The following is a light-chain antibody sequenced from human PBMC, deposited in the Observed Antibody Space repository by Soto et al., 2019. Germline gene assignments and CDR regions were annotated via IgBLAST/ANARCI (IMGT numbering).Light chain of an antibody. V-gene: IGKV3-15*01. CDR1: QSVTYK. Sequence: EIVMTQSPATLSVSPGERVTLSCRATQSVTYKLAWYQQKPGQAPRLLIYAASTRIGGVPARFSGSGSGADFTLTISSLQSEDFAVYYCQQYNDWPRTFGGGTKVEIK. J-gene: IGKJ4*01. CDR3: QQYNDWPRT. CDR2: AAS.